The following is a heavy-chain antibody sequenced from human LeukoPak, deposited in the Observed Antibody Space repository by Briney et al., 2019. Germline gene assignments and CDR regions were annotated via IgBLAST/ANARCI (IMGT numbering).Heavy chain of an antibody. V-gene: IGHV4-59*01. D-gene: IGHD3-10*01. Sequence: SETLSLTCTVSGGSISSYYWSWIRQPPGKGLEWIGYIYYGGSTNYNPSLKSRVTISVDTSKNLFSLKLSSVTAADTAVYYCARGASPTPLRGGMDYWGQGTLVTVSS. CDR1: GGSISSYY. CDR2: IYYGGST. J-gene: IGHJ4*02. CDR3: ARGASPTPLRGGMDY.